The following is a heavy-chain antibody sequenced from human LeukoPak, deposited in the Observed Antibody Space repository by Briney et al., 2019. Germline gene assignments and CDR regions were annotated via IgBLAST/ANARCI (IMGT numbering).Heavy chain of an antibody. J-gene: IGHJ4*02. CDR3: GKGKYYDFWSGSTLDY. D-gene: IGHD3-3*01. Sequence: PGGSLRLSCAGSGFTFSSYAMSWVRQAPGKGLEWVSGISGSGDNIDYADSVKGRFIISRDNSKNTLFLHMNSLRADDTAVYYCGKGKYYDFWSGSTLDYWGQGILVTVSS. CDR1: GFTFSSYA. V-gene: IGHV3-23*01. CDR2: ISGSGDNI.